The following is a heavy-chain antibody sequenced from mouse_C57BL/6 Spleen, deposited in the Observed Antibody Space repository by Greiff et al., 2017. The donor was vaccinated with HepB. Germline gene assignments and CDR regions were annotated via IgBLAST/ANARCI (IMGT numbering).Heavy chain of an antibody. CDR3: AREDDYDGDYYAMDY. CDR2: IDPSDSYT. J-gene: IGHJ4*01. Sequence: VQLQQPGAELVRPGTSVKLSCKASGYTFTSYWMHWVKQRPGQGLEWIGVIDPSDSYTNYNQKFKGKATLTVDTSSSTAYMQLSSLTSEDSAVYYCAREDDYDGDYYAMDYWGQGTSVTVSS. V-gene: IGHV1-59*01. CDR1: GYTFTSYW. D-gene: IGHD2-4*01.